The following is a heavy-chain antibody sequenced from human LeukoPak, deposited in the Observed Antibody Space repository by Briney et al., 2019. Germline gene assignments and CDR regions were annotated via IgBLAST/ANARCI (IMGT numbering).Heavy chain of an antibody. Sequence: GASVKVSCKASGYSFTGYYMHWVRQAPGQGLEWMGEIIPIFGIANYAQKFQGRVTITADKSTSTAYMELNSLRSEDTAVYYCASLVDTNMETDFWGQGTLVTVSS. D-gene: IGHD2-15*01. J-gene: IGHJ4*02. V-gene: IGHV1-69*10. CDR3: ASLVDTNMETDF. CDR2: IIPIFGIA. CDR1: GYSFTGYY.